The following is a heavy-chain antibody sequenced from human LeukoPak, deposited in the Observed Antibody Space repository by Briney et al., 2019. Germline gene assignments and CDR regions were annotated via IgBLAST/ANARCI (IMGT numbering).Heavy chain of an antibody. CDR2: INWNGDTT. Sequence: PGGSLRLSCETSGFTFDDYGMSWVRQAPGKGLEWLSTINWNGDTTYYADSVKGRFTVSRDNAKNSLYLQMTSLRAEDTAFYFCARGPMAAGVPNWFDPWGQGTLVTVSS. CDR1: GFTFDDYG. CDR3: ARGPMAAGVPNWFDP. J-gene: IGHJ5*02. V-gene: IGHV3-20*04. D-gene: IGHD6-13*01.